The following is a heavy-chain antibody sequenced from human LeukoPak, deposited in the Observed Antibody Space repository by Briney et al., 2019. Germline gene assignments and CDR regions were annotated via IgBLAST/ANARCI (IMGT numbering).Heavy chain of an antibody. CDR2: ISYDGSNK. CDR3: AREGYSYGPWGWFDP. Sequence: PGRSLRLSCAASGFTFSSYAMHWVRQAPGKGLEWVAVISYDGSNKYYADSVKGRFTISRDNSKNTLYLQMNSLRAEDTAVYYCAREGYSYGPWGWFDPWGQGTLVTVSS. CDR1: GFTFSSYA. V-gene: IGHV3-30*04. J-gene: IGHJ5*02. D-gene: IGHD5-18*01.